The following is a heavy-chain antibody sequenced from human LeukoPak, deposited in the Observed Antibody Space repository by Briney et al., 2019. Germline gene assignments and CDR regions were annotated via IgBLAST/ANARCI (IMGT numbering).Heavy chain of an antibody. J-gene: IGHJ4*02. D-gene: IGHD5-24*01. CDR1: GYTFTGYY. V-gene: IGHV1-2*02. CDR2: INCKSGGT. CDR3: AREIGPIQLHLWGSAFDY. Sequence: ASVKVSCKASGYTFTGYYMHWVRQAPGQGLQWMGWINCKSGGTDYAQQFQGRVTMTRDTSTSTVYMELSSLRSEDTAVYYCAREIGPIQLHLWGSAFDYWGQGTLVTVSS.